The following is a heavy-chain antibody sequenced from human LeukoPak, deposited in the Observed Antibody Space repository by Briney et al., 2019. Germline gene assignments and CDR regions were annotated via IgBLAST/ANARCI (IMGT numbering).Heavy chain of an antibody. CDR2: IYYSGST. J-gene: IGHJ3*02. Sequence: SETLSLTCTVSGGSVSSNNYYWGWIRQPPGKGLEWIGSIYYSGSTYQNPSIKSRVTISVDTSKKRFSLRLTAVTAADTAVYYCASVSSLRFLEWYQDAFDIWGQGTMVTVSS. D-gene: IGHD3-3*01. V-gene: IGHV4-39*07. CDR1: GGSVSSNNYY. CDR3: ASVSSLRFLEWYQDAFDI.